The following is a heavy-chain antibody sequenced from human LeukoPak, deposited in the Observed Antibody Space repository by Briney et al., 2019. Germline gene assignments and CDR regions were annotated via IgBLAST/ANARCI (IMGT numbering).Heavy chain of an antibody. V-gene: IGHV3-23*01. CDR1: GFTFSIYA. D-gene: IGHD3-3*01. Sequence: SGGSLRLSCAASGFTFSIYAMNWVRQAPGKGLEWVSSISANGGETHYADSVKGRLTISRDNSKNTLYLQINNPRVEDTAVYYCAKRYYDFPLDYWGQGTLVTVSS. CDR2: ISANGGET. CDR3: AKRYYDFPLDY. J-gene: IGHJ4*02.